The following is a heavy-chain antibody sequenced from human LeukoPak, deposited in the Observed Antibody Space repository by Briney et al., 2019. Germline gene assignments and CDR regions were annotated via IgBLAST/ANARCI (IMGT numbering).Heavy chain of an antibody. V-gene: IGHV3-7*01. Sequence: TGGSLRLSCAASGFTFSSYAMSWVRQAPGKGLGWVANIKQDGSEKFYVDSVKGRFTISRENAKNSLYLQMNSLRAGDTAVYYCARGFWFDPWGQGTLVTVSS. CDR1: GFTFSSYA. CDR3: ARGFWFDP. J-gene: IGHJ5*02. CDR2: IKQDGSEK.